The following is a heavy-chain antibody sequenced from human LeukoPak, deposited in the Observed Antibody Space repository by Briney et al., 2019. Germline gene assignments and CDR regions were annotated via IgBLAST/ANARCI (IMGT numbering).Heavy chain of an antibody. CDR3: TTAPAIVDTVGMDV. CDR1: GFTFNNAW. Sequence: PGGSLRLSCAASGFTFNNAWMNWVRQAPGEGLEWVGRIASKGDGGTTDYAAPVKGRFTISRGDSKNTLSLQMNSLKTEDTAVYYCTTAPAIVDTVGMDVWGQGTTVTVSS. V-gene: IGHV3-15*04. J-gene: IGHJ6*02. CDR2: IASKGDGGTT. D-gene: IGHD5-18*01.